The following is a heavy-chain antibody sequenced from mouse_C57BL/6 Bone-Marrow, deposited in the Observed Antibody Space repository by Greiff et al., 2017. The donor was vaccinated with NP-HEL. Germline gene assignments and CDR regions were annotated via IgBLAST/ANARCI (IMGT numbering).Heavy chain of an antibody. CDR1: GFNIKDYY. V-gene: IGHV14-2*01. CDR2: IDPEDGET. D-gene: IGHD1-1*01. Sequence: EVQLQESGAELVKPGASVKLSCTASGFNIKDYYMHWVKQRTEQGLEWIGRIDPEDGETKYDPKFQGKATITADTSSNTAYLQLSSLTSEDTAVYYCARRYYYGSAWFAYWGQGTLVTVSA. J-gene: IGHJ3*01. CDR3: ARRYYYGSAWFAY.